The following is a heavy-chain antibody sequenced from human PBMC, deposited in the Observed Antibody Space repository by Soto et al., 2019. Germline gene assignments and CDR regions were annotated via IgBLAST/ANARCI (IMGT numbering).Heavy chain of an antibody. CDR3: ASDRGSYALDY. D-gene: IGHD1-26*01. CDR1: GYTFTSYG. Sequence: QVQLVQSGAEVKKPGASVKVSCKASGYTFTSYGISWVRQAPGQGLEWMGWISANNGNTNYAQNLQGRVTMTTDTSTSTAYRELRSLRSDDTSVYYFASDRGSYALDYWGQGTLVTVSS. CDR2: ISANNGNT. J-gene: IGHJ4*02. V-gene: IGHV1-18*01.